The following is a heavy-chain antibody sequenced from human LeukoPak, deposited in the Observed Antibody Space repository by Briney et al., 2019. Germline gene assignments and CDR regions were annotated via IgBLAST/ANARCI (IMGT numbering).Heavy chain of an antibody. CDR3: ARTCSGWLEHWFDP. Sequence: ASVKVSCKASGYTFTGYYMHWVRQAPGQGLEWMGRINPNSGGTNYAQKFQGRVTMTRDTSISTAYMELSRLRSDDTAVYYCARTCSGWLEHWFDPWGQGTLVTVSS. CDR2: INPNSGGT. D-gene: IGHD6-19*01. V-gene: IGHV1-2*06. J-gene: IGHJ5*02. CDR1: GYTFTGYY.